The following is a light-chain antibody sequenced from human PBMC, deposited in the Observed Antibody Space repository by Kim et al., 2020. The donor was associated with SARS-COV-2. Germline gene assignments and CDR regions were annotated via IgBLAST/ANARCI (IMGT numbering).Light chain of an antibody. Sequence: PGDTARLTCGGDNMGSDSVNCYQQNPGHAPVVVISSDSDRPSGIPERFSGSNSGDAATLTISRVAAGDEADYYCQVWDDTNALWVFGGGTQLPVL. J-gene: IGLJ3*02. CDR3: QVWDDTNALWV. V-gene: IGLV3-21*04. CDR2: SDS. CDR1: NMGSDS.